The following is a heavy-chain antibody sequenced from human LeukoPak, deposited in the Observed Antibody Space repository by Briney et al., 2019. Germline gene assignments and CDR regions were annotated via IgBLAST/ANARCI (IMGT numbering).Heavy chain of an antibody. Sequence: SETLSLTCSVSGGSINTDGYYWSWIRQHPGKGLEWIGYIYYSGSTNYNPSLKSRVTISVDTSKNQFSLKLSSVTAADTAVYYCARYRPLYDILTGSYFDYWGQGTLVTVSS. CDR1: GGSINTDGYY. CDR3: ARYRPLYDILTGSYFDY. D-gene: IGHD3-9*01. V-gene: IGHV4-61*08. J-gene: IGHJ4*02. CDR2: IYYSGST.